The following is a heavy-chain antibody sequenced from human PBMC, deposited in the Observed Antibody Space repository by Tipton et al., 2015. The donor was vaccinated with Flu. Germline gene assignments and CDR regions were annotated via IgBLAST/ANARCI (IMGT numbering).Heavy chain of an antibody. Sequence: TLSLTCTVSGGSISSGNYHWSWIRQPAGKGLEWIGRMYTSGSSNYKPSLKSRVTISVDMSKNQFSLKLSSVTAADTAVYYCARGDSNCGGYCYSLFDYWGQGTLVTVSS. J-gene: IGHJ4*02. CDR3: ARGDSNCGGYCYSLFDY. D-gene: IGHD2-21*02. CDR2: MYTSGSS. V-gene: IGHV4-61*02. CDR1: GGSISSGNYH.